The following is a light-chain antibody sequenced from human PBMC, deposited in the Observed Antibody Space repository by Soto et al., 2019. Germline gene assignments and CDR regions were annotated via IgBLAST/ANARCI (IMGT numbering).Light chain of an antibody. Sequence: ILMTQSPATVSVSPGASATLSCRAIQNIYYNVAWYQQRPGQAPRLLIYRASTRAPGVPARFSGSGSGTEFTLTISSLQPEDFTVYSCLQYHNLWAFGQGTKVEI. J-gene: IGKJ1*01. CDR3: LQYHNLWA. V-gene: IGKV3-15*01. CDR1: QNIYYN. CDR2: RAS.